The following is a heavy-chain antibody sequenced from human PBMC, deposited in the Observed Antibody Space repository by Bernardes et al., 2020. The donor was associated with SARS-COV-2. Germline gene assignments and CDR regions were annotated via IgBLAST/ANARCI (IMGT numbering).Heavy chain of an antibody. CDR2: IKQDGSEK. V-gene: IGHV3-7*01. Sequence: GGSLRLSCAASGFTFSSYWVTWVRQAPGKGLEWVANIKQDGSEKYYVGSVKGRFTISRDNAKNSLYLQMNSLRAEDTAVYYCARERARGGNYPTPLDSWGQGTLVSVSS. J-gene: IGHJ4*02. CDR1: GFTFSSYW. CDR3: ARERARGGNYPTPLDS. D-gene: IGHD1-26*01.